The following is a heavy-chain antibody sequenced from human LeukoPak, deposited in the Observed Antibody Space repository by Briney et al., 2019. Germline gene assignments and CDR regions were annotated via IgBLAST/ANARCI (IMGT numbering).Heavy chain of an antibody. CDR2: INGYNGNT. Sequence: ASVKVSCKASGYTFTSYYMHWVRQAPGQGLEWMGWINGYNGNTNYAQKFQDRLTMTTDTSTTTVYMELRSLRSDDTAVYYCARGVVGATGHYYGMDVWGQGTTVTVSS. D-gene: IGHD1-26*01. CDR3: ARGVVGATGHYYGMDV. CDR1: GYTFTSYY. V-gene: IGHV1-18*04. J-gene: IGHJ6*02.